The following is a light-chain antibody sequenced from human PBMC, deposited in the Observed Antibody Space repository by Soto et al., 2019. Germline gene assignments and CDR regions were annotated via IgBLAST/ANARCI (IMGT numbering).Light chain of an antibody. V-gene: IGKV1-5*03. CDR1: EFISKW. J-gene: IGKJ1*01. CDR3: QHYNSYLET. CDR2: QAS. Sequence: DIQITQSPSTLSASVGDRVTITCRASEFISKWLAWYQQKPGTAPKLLIYQASSLESGVPSRFSGSGSGTEFTLTITSLQHDDFATYYCQHYNSYLETFGQGTKVEIK.